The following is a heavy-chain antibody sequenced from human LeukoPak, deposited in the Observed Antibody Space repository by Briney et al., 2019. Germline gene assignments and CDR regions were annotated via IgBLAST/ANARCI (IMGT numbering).Heavy chain of an antibody. D-gene: IGHD6-13*01. Sequence: SETLSLTCTVSGGSISSYYWSWIRQPPGKGLEWIGYTYYSGSTNYNPSLKSRVTMSVDTSRNQFSLKLNSVTAADTAVYYCARVLAAANWFDPWGQGTLVTVSS. CDR2: TYYSGST. J-gene: IGHJ5*02. CDR1: GGSISSYY. V-gene: IGHV4-59*01. CDR3: ARVLAAANWFDP.